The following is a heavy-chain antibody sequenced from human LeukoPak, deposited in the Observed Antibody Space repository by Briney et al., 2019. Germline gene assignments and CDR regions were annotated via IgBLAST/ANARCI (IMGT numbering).Heavy chain of an antibody. V-gene: IGHV1-69*01. CDR2: IIPIFGTA. J-gene: IGHJ6*02. CDR1: GGTFSSYA. CDR3: ARVSLRRNYYYYYGMDV. D-gene: IGHD3-16*01. Sequence: ASVKVSCKASGGTFSSYAISWVRQAPGQGLEWMGGIIPIFGTANYAQKFQGRVTITADESTSTAYMELSSLGSEDTAVYYCARVSLRRNYYYYYGMDVWGQGTTVTVSS.